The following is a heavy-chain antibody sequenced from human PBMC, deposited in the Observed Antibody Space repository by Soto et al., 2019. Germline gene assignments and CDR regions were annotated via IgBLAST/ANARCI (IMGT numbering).Heavy chain of an antibody. CDR1: GLTFSSYA. CDR2: ISGNGDST. J-gene: IGHJ4*02. Sequence: GGSLRLSCAVSGLTFSSYAMSWVRQAPGKGLEWVSTISGNGDSTYYADSVKGRFTISRDNSKSTLYLQMNSLRAEDTAAYYCAKWSSSSWYDYWGQGTLVTVSS. V-gene: IGHV3-23*01. CDR3: AKWSSSSWYDY. D-gene: IGHD6-13*01.